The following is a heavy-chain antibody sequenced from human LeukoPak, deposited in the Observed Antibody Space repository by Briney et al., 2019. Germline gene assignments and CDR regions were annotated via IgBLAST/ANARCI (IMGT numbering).Heavy chain of an antibody. J-gene: IGHJ4*02. CDR1: GYTFTSCG. D-gene: IGHD5-24*01. CDR3: VADHPNYGY. V-gene: IGHV1-58*02. Sequence: ASVKVSGMASGYTFTSCGISWVRPAPGQGLEWMGWIVVGSGHTSYAQKFQGKVTITTDISTNTAYMEMSSLRSEDTAVYYCVADHPNYGYWGQGTLVTVSS. CDR2: IVVGSGHT.